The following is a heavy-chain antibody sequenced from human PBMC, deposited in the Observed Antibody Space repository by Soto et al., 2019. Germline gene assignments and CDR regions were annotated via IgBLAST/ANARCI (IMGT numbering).Heavy chain of an antibody. CDR1: GFTFSSYA. CDR3: AKGGYCSGGSCYPVSLYYFDY. D-gene: IGHD2-15*01. CDR2: ISGSGGST. J-gene: IGHJ4*02. V-gene: IGHV3-23*01. Sequence: PGGSPRLSCAASGFTFSSYAMSWVRQAPGKGLDGVSAISGSGGSTYYEDSVKGRFTISRDNSKNTLYLQMNSLRAEDTAVYYCAKGGYCSGGSCYPVSLYYFDYWGQGTLVTVSS.